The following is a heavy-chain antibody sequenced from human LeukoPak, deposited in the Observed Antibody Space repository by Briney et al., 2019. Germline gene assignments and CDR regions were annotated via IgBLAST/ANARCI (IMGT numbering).Heavy chain of an antibody. Sequence: NPSETLSLTCTVSGYSISSGYYWGWIRQPPGKGLQWIASIDQRGSTYYNPSLKSRVTISVDTSKNQFSLRLTSVTAADTAVYYCARGDFYNYGKPFDSWGQGTLVTVPS. J-gene: IGHJ4*02. V-gene: IGHV4-38-2*02. CDR3: ARGDFYNYGKPFDS. CDR1: GYSISSGYY. CDR2: IDQRGST. D-gene: IGHD5-18*01.